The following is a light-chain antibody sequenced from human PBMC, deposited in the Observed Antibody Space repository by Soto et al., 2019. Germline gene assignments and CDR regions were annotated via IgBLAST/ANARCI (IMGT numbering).Light chain of an antibody. V-gene: IGLV1-40*01. CDR1: SSNIGAGYD. CDR3: HSYDRGLGF. CDR2: GNS. Sequence: QSVLTQPPSVSGAPGQRVTISCTGSSSNIGAGYDVHWYQQLPGTAPKLLIYGNSNRPSGVPDRFSGSKSGTSASLAITGPKAENEAFYYCHSYDRGLGFFGPGPKVTAL. J-gene: IGLJ1*01.